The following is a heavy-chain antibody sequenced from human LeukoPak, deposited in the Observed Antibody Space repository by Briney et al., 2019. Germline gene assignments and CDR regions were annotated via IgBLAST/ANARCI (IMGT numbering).Heavy chain of an antibody. J-gene: IGHJ5*02. CDR1: GGTFSSYA. CDR3: ATDVPRITGTPPAFTA. V-gene: IGHV1-24*01. CDR2: FDPEDGET. Sequence: ASVKVSCKASGGTFSSYAISWVRQAPGKGLEWMGGFDPEDGETIYAQKFQGRVTMTEDTSTDTAYMELSSLRSEDTAVYYCATDVPRITGTPPAFTAWGQGTLVTVSS. D-gene: IGHD1-20*01.